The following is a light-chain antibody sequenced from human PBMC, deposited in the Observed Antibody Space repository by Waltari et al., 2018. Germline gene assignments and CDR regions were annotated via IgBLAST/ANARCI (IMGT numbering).Light chain of an antibody. CDR1: SSDVGGYNY. Sequence: QSALTQPASVSGSPGQSLTISCTGTSSDVGGYNYVSWYQQHPGKAPKLMIYEVSKWPSGVSSRFSGSKSGTTASLTISGLQADDEADYYCSSYTTSSTPGVFGGGTKLTVL. CDR2: EVS. J-gene: IGLJ2*01. V-gene: IGLV2-14*01. CDR3: SSYTTSSTPGV.